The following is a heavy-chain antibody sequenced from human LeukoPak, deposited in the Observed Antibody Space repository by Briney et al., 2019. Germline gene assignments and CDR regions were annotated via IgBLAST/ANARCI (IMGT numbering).Heavy chain of an antibody. D-gene: IGHD4-11*01. J-gene: IGHJ4*02. V-gene: IGHV3-23*01. CDR2: ISGNGGRT. CDR1: GFTFSNHA. Sequence: GGSLRLSCATSGFTFSNHAMTWLRQAPGKGLEWVAGISGNGGRTFYADSVNGRFTISRDNSRNTVDLQMHGLRADDTAIYYCVKDPTLTTTGYFDLWGQGTLVTVSS. CDR3: VKDPTLTTTGYFDL.